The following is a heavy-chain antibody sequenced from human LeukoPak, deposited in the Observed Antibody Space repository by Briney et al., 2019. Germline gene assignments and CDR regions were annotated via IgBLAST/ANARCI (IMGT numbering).Heavy chain of an antibody. Sequence: PSETLSLTCPVSGGSISTSYWNWVRQPPGKGLEWIGYILYSGSTNYNPSLESRVTISVDTSKNQFSLKLTSVTAADTAVYYCARTRSSTWHLLDYWGQGTLVTVSS. J-gene: IGHJ4*02. D-gene: IGHD6-13*01. CDR2: ILYSGST. CDR3: ARTRSSTWHLLDY. CDR1: GGSISTSY. V-gene: IGHV4-59*01.